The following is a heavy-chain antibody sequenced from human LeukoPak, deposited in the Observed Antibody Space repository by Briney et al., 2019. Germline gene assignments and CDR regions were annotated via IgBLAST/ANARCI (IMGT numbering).Heavy chain of an antibody. CDR1: GFTFSSYG. D-gene: IGHD5-24*01. V-gene: IGHV3-33*01. CDR2: IWYDGSNK. CDR3: ASSTITATLDY. Sequence: PGGSLRLSCAASGFTFSSYGMHWVRQAPGKGLEWVAVIWYDGSNKYYADSVKGRFTISRDNSKNTLYLQMNSLRAEDTAVYYCASSTITATLDYWGQGTLVPVSS. J-gene: IGHJ4*02.